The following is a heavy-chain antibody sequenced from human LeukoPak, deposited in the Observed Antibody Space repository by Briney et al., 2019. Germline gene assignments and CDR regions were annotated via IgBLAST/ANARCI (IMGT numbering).Heavy chain of an antibody. CDR2: INDSGRI. CDR1: GGSFSNYY. Sequence: SETLSLTCAVYGGSFSNYYWSWIRQPPGKGLEWIGEINDSGRINYNPSLMSRVTVSVDTSKNQFSLRLTSVTATDTAVYYCARRWNYGRNYYIDVWGNGATVSVSS. D-gene: IGHD1-7*01. CDR3: ARRWNYGRNYYIDV. V-gene: IGHV4-34*01. J-gene: IGHJ6*03.